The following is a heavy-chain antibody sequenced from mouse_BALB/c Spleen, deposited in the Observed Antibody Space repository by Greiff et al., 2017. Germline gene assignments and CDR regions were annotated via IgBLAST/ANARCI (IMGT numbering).Heavy chain of an antibody. V-gene: IGHV2-9*02. CDR2: IWAGGST. CDR1: GFSLTSYG. D-gene: IGHD1-1*02. CDR3: ARDNHGRGMDY. Sequence: VKLVESGPGLVAPSQSLSITCTVSGFSLTSYGVHWVRQPPGKGLEWLGVIWAGGSTNYNSALMSRLSISKDNSKSQVFLKMNSLQTDDTAMYYCARDNHGRGMDYWGQGTSVTVSS. J-gene: IGHJ4*01.